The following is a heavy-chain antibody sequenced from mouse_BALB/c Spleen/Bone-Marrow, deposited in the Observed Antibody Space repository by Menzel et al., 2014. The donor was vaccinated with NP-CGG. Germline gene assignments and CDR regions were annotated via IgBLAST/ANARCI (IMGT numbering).Heavy chain of an antibody. CDR3: ARGNYGSSLYAMDY. D-gene: IGHD1-1*01. Sequence: VQLVESGPGLVAPSQSLSITCTVSGFSLTGYGVNWVRQPPGKALEWLGMIWGDGSTDYNSALKSRLSISKDNSKSQVFLKMNSLQTDDTARYYCARGNYGSSLYAMDYWGQGTSVTVSS. V-gene: IGHV2-6-7*01. J-gene: IGHJ4*01. CDR1: GFSLTGYG. CDR2: IWGDGST.